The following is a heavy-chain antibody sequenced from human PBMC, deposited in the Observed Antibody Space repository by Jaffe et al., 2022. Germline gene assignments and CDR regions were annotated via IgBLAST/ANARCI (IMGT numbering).Heavy chain of an antibody. CDR2: ISGSGGST. V-gene: IGHV3-23*01. CDR3: AKDPSPLPYGDYAEGFDP. CDR1: GFTFSSYA. J-gene: IGHJ5*02. D-gene: IGHD4-17*01. Sequence: EVQLLESGGGLVQPGGSLRLSCAASGFTFSSYAMSWVRQAPGKGLEWVSAISGSGGSTYYADSVKGRFTISRDNSKNTLYLQMNSLRAEDTAVYYCAKDPSPLPYGDYAEGFDPWGQGTLVTVSS.